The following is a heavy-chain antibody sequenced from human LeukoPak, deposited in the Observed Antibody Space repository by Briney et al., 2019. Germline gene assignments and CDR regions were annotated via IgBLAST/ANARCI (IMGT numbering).Heavy chain of an antibody. CDR2: IKQDGSEK. V-gene: IGHV3-7*01. CDR1: GFTFSSYW. Sequence: PGGSLRLSCAPSGFTFSSYWMSWVRQAPGEGLEWVAHIKQDGSEKYYVDSVKGRFTISRDNAKNSLYLQMNSLRAEDTAVYYCARIRRGWSQNWDYWGQGTLVTVSS. D-gene: IGHD6-19*01. J-gene: IGHJ4*02. CDR3: ARIRRGWSQNWDY.